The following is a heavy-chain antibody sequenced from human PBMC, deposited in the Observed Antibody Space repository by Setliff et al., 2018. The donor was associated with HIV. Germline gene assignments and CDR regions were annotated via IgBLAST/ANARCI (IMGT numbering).Heavy chain of an antibody. CDR1: GGTFSSYA. V-gene: IGHV1-69*05. D-gene: IGHD3-22*01. Sequence: SVKVSCKASGGTFSSYAISWVRQAPGQGLEWMGGIIPIFGTANYAQKFQGRVTITTDESTSTAYMELSSLRSEDTAVYYCAVGFGVYYDKEGPYDAFDIWGQGTMVTVSS. CDR2: IIPIFGTA. CDR3: AVGFGVYYDKEGPYDAFDI. J-gene: IGHJ3*02.